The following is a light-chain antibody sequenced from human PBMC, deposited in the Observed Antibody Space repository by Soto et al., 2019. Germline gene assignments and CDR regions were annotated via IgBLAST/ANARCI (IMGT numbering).Light chain of an antibody. CDR3: SSKSPDF. J-gene: IGLJ1*01. CDR1: SSDVGGYNY. Sequence: QSVLTQPASVSGSPGQSITVSCTGTSSDVGGYNYVSWYQQLPGNAPKLIMYEVSNRPSGISNRFSGSKSGNTASLTISGLQAEDEADYYCSSKSPDFFGTGTKVTVL. CDR2: EVS. V-gene: IGLV2-14*01.